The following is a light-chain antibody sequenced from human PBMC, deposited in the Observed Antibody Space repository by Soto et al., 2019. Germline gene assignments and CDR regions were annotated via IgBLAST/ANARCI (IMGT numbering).Light chain of an antibody. CDR1: QNVRDY. J-gene: IGKJ1*01. V-gene: IGKV1-39*01. Sequence: DIQMTQSPSSLSASVGDRVTITCRASQNVRDYLNWYQQKPGKAPKLLIYAASSLQSGVPSRFSGSGSGTDFTLTISSLQPEDFATYYCQQYNSYSRTFGQGTKVDIK. CDR3: QQYNSYSRT. CDR2: AAS.